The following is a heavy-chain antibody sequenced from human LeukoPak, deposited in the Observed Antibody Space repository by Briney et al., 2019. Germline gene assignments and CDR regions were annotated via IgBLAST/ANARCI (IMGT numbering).Heavy chain of an antibody. V-gene: IGHV1-69*13. D-gene: IGHD3-3*02. CDR3: ASPILSPRDYMDV. CDR2: IIPIFGTA. J-gene: IGHJ6*03. CDR1: GGTFSSYA. Sequence: ASVKVSCKASGGTFSSYAISWVQQAPGQGLEWMGGIIPIFGTANYAQKFQGRVTITADESTSTAYMELSSLRSEDTAVYYCASPILSPRDYMDVWGKGTTVTVSS.